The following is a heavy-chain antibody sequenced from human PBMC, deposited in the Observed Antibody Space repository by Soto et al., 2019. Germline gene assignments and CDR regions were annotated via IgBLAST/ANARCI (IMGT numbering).Heavy chain of an antibody. CDR2: FHSSGAT. Sequence: SETLSLTCTVSGVSIISADYYWSWIRQPPGKGLEWIGYFHSSGATYKDPSLKSRVTISVDTSKNQISLKLDSVTAADTAVYYCASIWFGEVDDWAHGPLVTVS. V-gene: IGHV4-30-4*01. CDR3: ASIWFGEVDD. D-gene: IGHD3-10*01. CDR1: GVSIISADYY. J-gene: IGHJ4*01.